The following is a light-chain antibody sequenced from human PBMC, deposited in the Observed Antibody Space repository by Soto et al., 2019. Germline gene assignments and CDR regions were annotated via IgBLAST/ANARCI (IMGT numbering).Light chain of an antibody. CDR2: SAY. V-gene: IGKV3-20*01. CDR3: QQYVRLPWT. CDR1: QSVSSY. J-gene: IGKJ1*01. Sequence: EIVLTQSPATLSLSPGERATLSCRASQSVSSYLAWYQQKPGQAPRLLIYSAYSRATGIPDRFSGSGSGTDFTLTIRRLEPEDFAVYYCQQYVRLPWTFGQGTKVDIK.